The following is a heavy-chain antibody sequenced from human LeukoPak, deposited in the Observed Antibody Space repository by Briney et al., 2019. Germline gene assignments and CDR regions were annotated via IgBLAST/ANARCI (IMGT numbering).Heavy chain of an antibody. J-gene: IGHJ4*02. CDR2: ISYDGSNK. D-gene: IGHD3-10*01. Sequence: GRSLRLSCAAFGFTFSSYGMHWVRQAPGKGLEWVAVISYDGSNKYYADSVKGRFTISRDNSKNTLYLQMNSLRAEDTAVYYCAKVVYYGSGSLGGFDYWGQGTLVTVSS. CDR3: AKVVYYGSGSLGGFDY. CDR1: GFTFSSYG. V-gene: IGHV3-30*18.